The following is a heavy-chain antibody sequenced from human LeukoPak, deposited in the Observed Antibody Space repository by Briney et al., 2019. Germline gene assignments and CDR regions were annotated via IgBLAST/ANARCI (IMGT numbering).Heavy chain of an antibody. Sequence: SETLSLTCTVYGGSFSGYYWSWIRQPPGKGLEWIGEINHSGSTNYNPSFKSRVTISVDTSKNQFSLKLSSVTAADTAVYYCARASGYCSSTSCYTFFDYWGQGTLVTVSS. J-gene: IGHJ4*02. V-gene: IGHV4-34*01. D-gene: IGHD2-2*02. CDR3: ARASGYCSSTSCYTFFDY. CDR2: INHSGST. CDR1: GGSFSGYY.